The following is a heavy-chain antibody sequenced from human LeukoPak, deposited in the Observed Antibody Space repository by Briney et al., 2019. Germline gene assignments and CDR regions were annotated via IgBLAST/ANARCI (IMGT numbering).Heavy chain of an antibody. CDR2: IKKKTEGETT. CDR3: TSRGVTTNDY. J-gene: IGHJ4*02. Sequence: GGSLRLSCAASGFTFNDAWMNWVRQAPGKGPEWVGRIKKKTEGETTEYVAPVKGRFTISRDDSRNTLYLQMSSLRTEDTAIYYCTSRGVTTNDYWGQGTLVTVSS. D-gene: IGHD4-17*01. V-gene: IGHV3-15*07. CDR1: GFTFNDAW.